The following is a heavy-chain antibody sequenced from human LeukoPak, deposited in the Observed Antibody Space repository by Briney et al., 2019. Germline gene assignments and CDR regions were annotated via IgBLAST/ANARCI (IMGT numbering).Heavy chain of an antibody. J-gene: IGHJ4*02. CDR3: AKDLRHGSSSWTIDY. D-gene: IGHD6-13*01. Sequence: PGGSLRLSCAASGFTFSSYAMSWVRQAPGKGLEWVSAISGSGGSTYYADSVKGRFTISRDNSKNTLYLQMNSLRAEDTAVYYCAKDLRHGSSSWTIDYWGQGTLVTVSS. V-gene: IGHV3-23*01. CDR2: ISGSGGST. CDR1: GFTFSSYA.